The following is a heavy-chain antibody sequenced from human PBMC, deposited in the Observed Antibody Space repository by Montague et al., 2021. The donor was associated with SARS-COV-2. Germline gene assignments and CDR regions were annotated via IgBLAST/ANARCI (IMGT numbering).Heavy chain of an antibody. V-gene: IGHV3-48*03. D-gene: IGHD2-21*01. CDR1: GFIFSSYE. CDR2: ISSSGGGSTK. CDR3: ARDRDWDDWCGMDV. J-gene: IGHJ6*02. Sequence: SLRLSCAASGFIFSSYEMNWVRQAPGKGLEWISYISSSGGGSTKHYTDSVKGRFTISRDNAKNSLYLQMNSLRVEDTAIYSCARDRDWDDWCGMDVWGQGTTVTVSS.